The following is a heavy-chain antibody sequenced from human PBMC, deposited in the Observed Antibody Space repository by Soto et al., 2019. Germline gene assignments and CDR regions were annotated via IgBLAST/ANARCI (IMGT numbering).Heavy chain of an antibody. V-gene: IGHV3-66*01. CDR3: ARGEQKLEHYFVL. Sequence: EVQLVESGGGLVQPGGSLRLSCAASGFTVSSNYMSWVRQAPGKGLEWVSFLYTGGDTYYADSVKGRFTISRDNSKNTLFLQMNGLRAEETAVYYCARGEQKLEHYFVLWGQGTLVTVSS. J-gene: IGHJ4*02. CDR2: LYTGGDT. CDR1: GFTVSSNY. D-gene: IGHD6-13*01.